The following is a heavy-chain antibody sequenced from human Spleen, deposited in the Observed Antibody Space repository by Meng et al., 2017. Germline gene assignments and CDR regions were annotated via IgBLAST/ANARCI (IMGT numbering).Heavy chain of an antibody. V-gene: IGHV3-74*01. D-gene: IGHD2-15*01. J-gene: IGHJ4*02. CDR2: LSPDGSDT. CDR1: GFTFSRFW. CDR3: ARGCGGSCLAADS. Sequence: GESLKISCAASGFTFSRFWMHWVRQAPGKGLVWVSRLSPDGSDTNYADSVKGRFTISRDHARNTLYLQMSSLRVEDTAVYYCARGCGGSCLAADSWGQGTLVTVSS.